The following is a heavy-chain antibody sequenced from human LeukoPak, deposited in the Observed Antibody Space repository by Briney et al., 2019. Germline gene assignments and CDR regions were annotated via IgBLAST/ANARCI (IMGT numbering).Heavy chain of an antibody. V-gene: IGHV3-53*01. CDR3: ARWYCSSTSCYYDY. CDR1: GFTVSSNY. CDR2: IYSIGTT. D-gene: IGHD2-2*01. J-gene: IGHJ4*02. Sequence: GGSLRLSCAASGFTVSSNYMSWVRQAPGKGPEWVSIIYSIGTTYYTDSVKGRFTISRDNSKNTLYLQMNSLRAEDTAVYYCARWYCSSTSCYYDYWGQGTLVTVSS.